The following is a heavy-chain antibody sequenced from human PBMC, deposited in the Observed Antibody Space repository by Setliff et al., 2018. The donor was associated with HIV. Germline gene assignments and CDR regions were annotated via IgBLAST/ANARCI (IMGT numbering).Heavy chain of an antibody. J-gene: IGHJ5*02. V-gene: IGHV3-53*01. D-gene: IGHD3-10*01. CDR1: GFTFSTYW. CDR3: ARGVKWLDP. CDR2: IYSDGRT. Sequence: GGSLRLSCAASGFTFSTYWMSWVRQAPGKGLEWVYIIYSDGRTYYADSVKGRFTISRDDSKNTVYLQMHSLRVEDTAVYYCARGVKWLDPWGQGTLVTVSS.